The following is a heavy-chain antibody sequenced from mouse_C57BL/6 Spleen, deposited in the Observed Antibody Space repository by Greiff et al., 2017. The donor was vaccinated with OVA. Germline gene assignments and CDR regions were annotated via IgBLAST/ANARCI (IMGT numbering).Heavy chain of an antibody. CDR3: ARRYYYGSSHWYFDV. CDR2: IDPSDSYT. D-gene: IGHD1-1*01. V-gene: IGHV1-59*01. CDR1: GYTFTSYW. Sequence: QVQLKQPGAELVRPGTSVKLSCKASGYTFTSYWMHWVKQRPGQGLEWIGVIDPSDSYTNYNQKFKGKATLTVDTSSSTAYMQLSSLTSEDSAVYYCARRYYYGSSHWYFDVWGTGTTVTVSS. J-gene: IGHJ1*03.